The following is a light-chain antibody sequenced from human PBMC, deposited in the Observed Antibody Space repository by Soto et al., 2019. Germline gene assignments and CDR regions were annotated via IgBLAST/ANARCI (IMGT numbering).Light chain of an antibody. CDR3: QQYNNWPPLT. V-gene: IGKV1-9*01. CDR2: AAS. CDR1: QGISSY. J-gene: IGKJ4*01. Sequence: IQLTQSPSSLSASVGDRVTITCRASQGISSYLAWYQQKPGKAPNLLIYAASTLQRGVPSRFSGSGSGTDFTLTISSLQSEDFAVYYCQQYNNWPPLTFGGGTKVEIK.